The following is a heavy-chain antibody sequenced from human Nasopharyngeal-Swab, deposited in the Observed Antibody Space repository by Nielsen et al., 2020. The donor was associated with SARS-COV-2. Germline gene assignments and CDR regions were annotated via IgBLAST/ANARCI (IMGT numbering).Heavy chain of an antibody. CDR3: ARDAGTTPTLRYYYYGMDV. CDR2: IYSGGST. CDR1: GFTVSSNY. Sequence: GESLKISCAASGFTVSSNYMSWVRQAPGKGLEWVSVIYSGGSTYYADSVKGRFTISRDNSKNTLYLQMNSLRAEDTAVYYCARDAGTTPTLRYYYYGMDVWGQGTTVTVSS. J-gene: IGHJ6*02. V-gene: IGHV3-53*01. D-gene: IGHD1-1*01.